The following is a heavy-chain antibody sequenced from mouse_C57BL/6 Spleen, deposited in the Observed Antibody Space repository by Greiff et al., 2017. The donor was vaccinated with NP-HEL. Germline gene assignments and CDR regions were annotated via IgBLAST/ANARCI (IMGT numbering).Heavy chain of an antibody. CDR2: IDPETGGT. V-gene: IGHV1-15*01. J-gene: IGHJ4*01. Sequence: VQLQQSGAELVRPGASVTLSCKASGYTFTDYEMHWVKQTPVHGLEWIGAIDPETGGTAYNQKFKGKAILTADKSSSTAYMELRSLTSEDSAVYYCTRRLHYAMDYWGQGTSVTGSS. CDR3: TRRLHYAMDY. CDR1: GYTFTDYE.